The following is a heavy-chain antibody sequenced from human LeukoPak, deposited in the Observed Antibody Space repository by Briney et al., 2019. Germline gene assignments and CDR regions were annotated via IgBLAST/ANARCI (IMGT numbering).Heavy chain of an antibody. D-gene: IGHD5-24*01. Sequence: GASVKVSCKASGYTFTSYYMHWVRQAPGQGLEWMGIINPSGGSTSYAQKFQGRATITADESTSTAYMELSSLRSEDTAVYYCARNRGDGYNQPDAFDIWGQGTMVTVSS. CDR2: INPSGGST. V-gene: IGHV1-46*01. CDR1: GYTFTSYY. J-gene: IGHJ3*02. CDR3: ARNRGDGYNQPDAFDI.